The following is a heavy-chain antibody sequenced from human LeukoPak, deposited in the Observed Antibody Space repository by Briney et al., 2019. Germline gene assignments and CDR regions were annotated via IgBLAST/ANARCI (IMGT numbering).Heavy chain of an antibody. CDR2: ISGGSSTR. J-gene: IGHJ4*02. CDR3: ASALVVTAVDY. D-gene: IGHD2-21*02. CDR1: AFTFSSYA. Sequence: GGSLRLSCAASAFTFSSYAMSWVRQAPGKGMEWVSYISGGSSTRYYADSVKGRFSISRDNAKNSLYLQMNSLGAEDTAVYYCASALVVTAVDYWGQGTLVTVSS. V-gene: IGHV3-48*01.